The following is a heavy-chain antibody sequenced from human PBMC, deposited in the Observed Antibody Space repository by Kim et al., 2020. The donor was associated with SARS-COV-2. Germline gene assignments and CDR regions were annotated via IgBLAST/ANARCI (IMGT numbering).Heavy chain of an antibody. CDR1: GESFSGYY. D-gene: IGHD2-15*01. CDR2: INHSGST. V-gene: IGHV4-34*01. Sequence: SETLSLTCAVYGESFSGYYWSWIRQPPRKGLEWIGEINHSGSTNYNPSLKSRVTISVDTSKNQFSLKLSSVTAADTAVYYCARGADGVVNDYWGQGTLVTVSS. CDR3: ARGADGVVNDY. J-gene: IGHJ4*02.